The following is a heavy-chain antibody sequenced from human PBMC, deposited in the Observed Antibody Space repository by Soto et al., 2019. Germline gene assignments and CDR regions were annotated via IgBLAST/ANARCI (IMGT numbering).Heavy chain of an antibody. V-gene: IGHV4-34*01. Sequence: SETLSLTCAVYGGSFSGYYWSWIRQPPGKGLEWIGEINHSGSTNYNPSLKSRVTISVDTSKNQFSLKLNSVTPEDTAVYYCAGTTSLQWYYMDVWDKGTTVTV. J-gene: IGHJ6*03. D-gene: IGHD1-7*01. CDR3: AGTTSLQWYYMDV. CDR2: INHSGST. CDR1: GGSFSGYY.